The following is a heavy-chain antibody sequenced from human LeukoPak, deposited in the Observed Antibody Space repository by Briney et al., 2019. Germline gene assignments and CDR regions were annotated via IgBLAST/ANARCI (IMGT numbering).Heavy chain of an antibody. Sequence: GRSLRLSCASSGFTFSSYAMSWVRQAPGKGLEWVSAISGSGGSTYYADSVKGRFTISRDNSKNTLYLQMNSLRAEDTAVYYCVAQPYGSGWYPPSKQYFQHWGQGTLVTVSS. CDR2: ISGSGGST. CDR1: GFTFSSYA. J-gene: IGHJ1*01. CDR3: VAQPYGSGWYPPSKQYFQH. D-gene: IGHD6-19*01. V-gene: IGHV3-23*01.